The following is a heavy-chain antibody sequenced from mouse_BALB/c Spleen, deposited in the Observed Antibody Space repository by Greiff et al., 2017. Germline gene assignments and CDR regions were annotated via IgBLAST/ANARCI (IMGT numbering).Heavy chain of an antibody. CDR2: ISSGGSYT. Sequence: EVKLVESGGGLVKPGGSLKLSCAASGFTFSSYAMSWVRQTPEKRLEWVATISSGGSYTYYPDSVKGRFTISRDNAKNTLYLQMSSLRSEDTAMYYCASYGNRFAYWGQGTLVTVSA. CDR1: GFTFSSYA. CDR3: ASYGNRFAY. D-gene: IGHD2-1*01. J-gene: IGHJ3*01. V-gene: IGHV5-9-3*01.